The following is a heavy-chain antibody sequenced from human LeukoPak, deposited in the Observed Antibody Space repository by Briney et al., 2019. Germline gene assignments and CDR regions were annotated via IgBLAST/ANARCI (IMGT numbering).Heavy chain of an antibody. J-gene: IGHJ4*02. V-gene: IGHV4-38-2*02. D-gene: IGHD4-17*01. Sequence: SETLSLTCTVSGYSISSGYYWGWIRQPPGKGLEWIGSLYHSGSTYYNPSLKSRVTISVDTSKNQFSLKLSSVTAADTAVYYCARDKGPSTVTTDGFDYWGQGTLVTVSS. CDR2: LYHSGST. CDR3: ARDKGPSTVTTDGFDY. CDR1: GYSISSGYY.